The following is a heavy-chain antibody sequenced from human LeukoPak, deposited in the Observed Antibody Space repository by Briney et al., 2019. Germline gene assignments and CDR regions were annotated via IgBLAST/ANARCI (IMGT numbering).Heavy chain of an antibody. Sequence: PGGSLRLSCAAAGFTFSSYAMSWVRQAPGKGLEWVSGISGSGGNTYYADSVKGRFTISRDNSKNMLYLQMNSLRAEDTAVYYCAKGREYYDSSGYIYFDYWGQGTLVTVSS. V-gene: IGHV3-23*01. CDR1: GFTFSSYA. J-gene: IGHJ4*02. CDR3: AKGREYYDSSGYIYFDY. CDR2: ISGSGGNT. D-gene: IGHD3-22*01.